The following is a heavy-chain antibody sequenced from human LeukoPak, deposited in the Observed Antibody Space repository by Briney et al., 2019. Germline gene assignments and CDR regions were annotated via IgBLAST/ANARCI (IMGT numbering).Heavy chain of an antibody. J-gene: IGHJ4*02. Sequence: GGSLRLSCAASGFTFGSYIMNWVRQAPGKGLEWVSYISSSGSTIYYSDSVKGRFTISRDNSKNTLYLQMNSLRAEDTAVYYCAKDKYYYGSGSFDYWGQGTLVTVSS. D-gene: IGHD3-10*01. V-gene: IGHV3-48*01. CDR2: ISSSGSTI. CDR3: AKDKYYYGSGSFDY. CDR1: GFTFGSYI.